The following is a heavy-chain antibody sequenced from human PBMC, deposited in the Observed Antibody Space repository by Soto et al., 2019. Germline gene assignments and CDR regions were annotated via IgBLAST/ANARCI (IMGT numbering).Heavy chain of an antibody. D-gene: IGHD3-3*01. CDR1: GFTFSSYG. CDR2: ISYDGSNK. V-gene: IGHV3-30*18. J-gene: IGHJ4*02. CDR3: AKGGQREWLLLFDY. Sequence: PGGSLRLSCAASGFTFSSYGMHWVRQAPGKGLEWVAVISYDGSNKYYADSVKGRFTISRDNSKNTLYQQMNSLRAEDTAVYYCAKGGQREWLLLFDYWGQGTLVTVSS.